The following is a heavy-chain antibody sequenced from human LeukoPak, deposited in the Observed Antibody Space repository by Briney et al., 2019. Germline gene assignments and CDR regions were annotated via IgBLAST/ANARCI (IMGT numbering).Heavy chain of an antibody. CDR3: ARGFRTFDC. J-gene: IGHJ4*02. CDR2: INHRGST. CDR1: GGSFSGYY. Sequence: PSETQSLTCAVYGGSFSGYYWSWIRQPPGKGLEWIGEINHRGSTNYNPSLKSQVTISVDTSKNQFSLKLSSVTAADTAVYYCARGFRTFDCWGQGTLVTVSS. V-gene: IGHV4-34*01.